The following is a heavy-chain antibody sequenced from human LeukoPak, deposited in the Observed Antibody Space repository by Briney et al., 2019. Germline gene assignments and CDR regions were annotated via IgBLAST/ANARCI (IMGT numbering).Heavy chain of an antibody. J-gene: IGHJ4*02. CDR3: ARVRIAAAGPIDY. CDR2: ISSSSSYI. V-gene: IGHV3-21*01. CDR1: GITLSNYG. Sequence: GGSLRLSCAVSGITLSNYGMSWVRQAPGKGLEWVSSISSSSSYIYYADSVKGRFTISRDNAKNSLYLQMNSLRAEDTAVYYCARVRIAAAGPIDYWGQGTLVTVSS. D-gene: IGHD6-13*01.